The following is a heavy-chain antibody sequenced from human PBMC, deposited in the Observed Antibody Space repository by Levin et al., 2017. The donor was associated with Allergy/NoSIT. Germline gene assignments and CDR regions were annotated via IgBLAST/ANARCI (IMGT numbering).Heavy chain of an antibody. J-gene: IGHJ4*02. CDR3: ASGDYDSRYYFDC. CDR1: GVTFSTYW. CDR2: ISPDGSST. Sequence: GGSLRLSCAASGVTFSTYWMHWVRQAPGKGLVWVSRISPDGSSTTYADSVKGRFTISRDNAKNTLYLQMNSLRAEDTAVYYCASGDYDSRYYFDCWGQGTLDTVSP. D-gene: IGHD3-22*01. V-gene: IGHV3-74*01.